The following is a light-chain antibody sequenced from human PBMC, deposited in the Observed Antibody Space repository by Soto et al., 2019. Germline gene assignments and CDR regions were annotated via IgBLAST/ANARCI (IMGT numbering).Light chain of an antibody. J-gene: IGKJ1*01. CDR3: QHYGTSFWT. Sequence: EIMLTQSPGTLSLSPGERATLSCRASQSVSSSFLAWYQQKPGQAPRLLIYGASIRATGIPDRFSGSGSGTDFTLTISRLEPDGFAMYLCQHYGTSFWTFGQGTNVDIK. CDR2: GAS. CDR1: QSVSSSF. V-gene: IGKV3-20*01.